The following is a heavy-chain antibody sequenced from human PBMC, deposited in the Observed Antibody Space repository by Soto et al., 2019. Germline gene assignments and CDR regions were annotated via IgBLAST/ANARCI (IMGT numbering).Heavy chain of an antibody. CDR3: ASIAVGATGHTDFDH. Sequence: QLQESGPGLVKPSETLSLTCTVSGGSINSNNYFWGWIRKPPGKGLEDVGSVHYRGGAYYTPALESRDGVSLATSKNSISLGLQSVSAPGTDVSYCASIAVGATGHTDFDHWGQGTTVTVSS. CDR1: GGSINSNNYF. CDR2: VHYRGGA. V-gene: IGHV4-39*01. D-gene: IGHD1-1*01. J-gene: IGHJ4*02.